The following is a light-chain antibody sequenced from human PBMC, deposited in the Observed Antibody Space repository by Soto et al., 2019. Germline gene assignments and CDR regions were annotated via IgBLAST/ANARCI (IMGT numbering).Light chain of an antibody. J-gene: IGLJ2*01. CDR3: QAYDSSLSVV. CDR1: SSNIGAGYD. Sequence: QSVLTQPPSVSGAPGQRVTISCTGSSSNIGAGYDVHWYQQLPGTAPKLLIYGNSNRPSGVPDRFSGSKSGTSASLAITGLQAEYEADSYCQAYDSSLSVVFGGGTKVTVL. V-gene: IGLV1-40*01. CDR2: GNS.